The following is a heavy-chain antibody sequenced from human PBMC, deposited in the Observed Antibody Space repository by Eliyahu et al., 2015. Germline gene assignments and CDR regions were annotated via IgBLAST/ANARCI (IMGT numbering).Heavy chain of an antibody. CDR1: GFTFSSYS. D-gene: IGHD6-19*01. V-gene: IGHV3-48*02. CDR3: AREGIAVAAAGYYYYYYGMDV. CDR2: ISSSSSTI. Sequence: EVQLVESGGGLVQPGGSLRLSCAASGFTFSSYSMNWVRQAPGKGLEXLSYISSSSSTINYADSVKGRFTVSRDNAKNSLFLQMNSLRDDDTAVYYCAREGIAVAAAGYYYYYYGMDVWGQGTTVTVSS. J-gene: IGHJ6*02.